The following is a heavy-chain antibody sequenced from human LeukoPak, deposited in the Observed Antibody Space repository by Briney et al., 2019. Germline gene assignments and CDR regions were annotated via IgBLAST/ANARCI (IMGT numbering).Heavy chain of an antibody. D-gene: IGHD3-22*01. V-gene: IGHV4-59*01. CDR3: ARGTYYYDSSGYYYYYYGMDV. Sequence: KPSETLSLTCTVSGGSISSYYWSWIRQPPGKGLEWIGYIYYSGSTNYNPSLKSRVTISVDTSKNQFSLKLSSVTAADTAVYYCARGTYYYDSSGYYYYYYGMDVWGQGTTVTVSS. CDR2: IYYSGST. CDR1: GGSISSYY. J-gene: IGHJ6*02.